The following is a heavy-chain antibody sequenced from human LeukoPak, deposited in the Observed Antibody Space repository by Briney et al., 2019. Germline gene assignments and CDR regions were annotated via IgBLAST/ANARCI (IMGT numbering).Heavy chain of an antibody. V-gene: IGHV4-4*07. J-gene: IGHJ4*02. CDR1: GGSISSYY. CDR2: IYTSGST. CDR3: AGLYYYGSGSSFDY. Sequence: SETLSLTCTVSGGSISSYYWSWIRQSAGKGLEWIGRIYTSGSTNYNPSLKSRVTMSVDTSKNQFSLKLSSVTAADTAVYYCAGLYYYGSGSSFDYWGQGTLVTVSS. D-gene: IGHD3-10*01.